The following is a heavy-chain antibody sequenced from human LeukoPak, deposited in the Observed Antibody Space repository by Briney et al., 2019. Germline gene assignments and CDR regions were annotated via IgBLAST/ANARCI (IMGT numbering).Heavy chain of an antibody. V-gene: IGHV4-39*01. J-gene: IGHJ4*02. CDR2: IFYSGST. D-gene: IGHD6-13*01. Sequence: KPSETLSLTCTVSGGSISSGSYYWGWIRQPPGKGLEWIGNIFYSGSTHYSPSLKSRVTMSVDTSKNQFSLKLSSVTAADTAVYYCASSSVGSSNHPGFDYWGQGTLVTVSS. CDR1: GGSISSGSYY. CDR3: ASSSVGSSNHPGFDY.